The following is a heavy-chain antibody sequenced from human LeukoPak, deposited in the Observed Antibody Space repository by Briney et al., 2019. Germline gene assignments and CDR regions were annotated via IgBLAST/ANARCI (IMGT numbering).Heavy chain of an antibody. D-gene: IGHD5-18*01. CDR1: GFTFSSYA. CDR2: ISASGGST. V-gene: IGHV3-23*01. J-gene: IGHJ4*02. Sequence: GGSLRLSCAASGFTFSSYAMSWVRQAPGKGLEWVSAISASGGSTYYADSVKGRFTISRDNSKNTLYVQMNSLRAEDTAVYYCAKNSYGFYFDYWGQGTPVTVSS. CDR3: AKNSYGFYFDY.